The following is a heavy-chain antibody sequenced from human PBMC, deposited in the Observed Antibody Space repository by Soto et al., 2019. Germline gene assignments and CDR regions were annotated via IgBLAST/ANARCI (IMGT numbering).Heavy chain of an antibody. V-gene: IGHV3-23*01. D-gene: IGHD3-9*01. CDR1: GFTFSNHA. CDR3: ARGLRYCDPPYGMDV. CDR2: IGGSGRNT. J-gene: IGHJ6*02. Sequence: EVQLLESGEGLVQPGGSLKLSCAASGFTFSNHAMSWVRQAPGKGLEWVSGIGGSGRNTYYADSVKGRFTISRDNSQNTLVLLMNSLRAEDTAEYYCARGLRYCDPPYGMDVWGQGTTVTVSS.